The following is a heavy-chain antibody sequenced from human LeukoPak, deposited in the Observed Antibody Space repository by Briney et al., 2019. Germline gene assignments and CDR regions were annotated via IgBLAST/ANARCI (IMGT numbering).Heavy chain of an antibody. CDR1: GGSISTYY. D-gene: IGHD3-22*01. CDR2: IYYNGST. V-gene: IGHV4-59*08. CDR3: ARLSGRYYYDNSGYYGD. Sequence: SETLSLTCTVSGGSISTYYWSWIRQPPGKGLEWIGYIYYNGSTNYNPSLKSRVTMSVDTSKNQFSLKLSSVTAADTAVYYCARLSGRYYYDNSGYYGDWGQGTLVTVSS. J-gene: IGHJ4*02.